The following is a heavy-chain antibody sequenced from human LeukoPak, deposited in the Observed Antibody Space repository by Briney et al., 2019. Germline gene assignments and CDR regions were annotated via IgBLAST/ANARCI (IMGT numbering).Heavy chain of an antibody. V-gene: IGHV3-64D*08. CDR3: ANRPLNAASGWYGVDY. J-gene: IGHJ4*02. D-gene: IGHD6-19*01. CDR2: ININGGST. Sequence: GGSLRLSCSASGFPFNKYAVHWVRQAPGKGLEYVSGININGGSTYYADSVKGRFTISRDNSKNTLYLQMKSLRAEDTAVYYCANRPLNAASGWYGVDYWGQGTLVTVSS. CDR1: GFPFNKYA.